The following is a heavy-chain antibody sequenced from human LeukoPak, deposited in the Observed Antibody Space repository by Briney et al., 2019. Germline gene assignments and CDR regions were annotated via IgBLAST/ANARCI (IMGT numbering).Heavy chain of an antibody. CDR2: IKQDGSEK. Sequence: GGSLRLSCAASGFTFSSYWMSWVRQAPGKGLEWVANIKQDGSEKYYVDSVKGRFTISRDNSKNTLYLQMNSLRAEDTAVYYCARGGPSWASFDPWGQGTLVTVSS. J-gene: IGHJ5*02. CDR3: ARGGPSWASFDP. V-gene: IGHV3-7*03. D-gene: IGHD1-26*01. CDR1: GFTFSSYW.